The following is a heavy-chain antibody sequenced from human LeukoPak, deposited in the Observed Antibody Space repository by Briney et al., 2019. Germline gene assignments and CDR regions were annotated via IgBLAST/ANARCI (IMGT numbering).Heavy chain of an antibody. D-gene: IGHD6-13*01. CDR2: INPNSGGT. Sequence: ASVKVSCKASGYTFTGYYMHWVRQAPGQGLEWMGWINPNSGGTNYAQKFQGRVTMTRDTSISTAYMELSSLRSEDTAVYYCARGYIAAAGRFGYWGQGTLVTVSS. CDR1: GYTFTGYY. CDR3: ARGYIAAAGRFGY. V-gene: IGHV1-2*02. J-gene: IGHJ4*02.